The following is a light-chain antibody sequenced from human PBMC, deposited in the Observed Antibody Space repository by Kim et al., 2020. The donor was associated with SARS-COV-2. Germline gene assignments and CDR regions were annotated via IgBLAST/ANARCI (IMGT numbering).Light chain of an antibody. CDR2: LNSDGSH. J-gene: IGLJ3*02. Sequence: QLVLTQSPSASASLGDSVKLTCTLSGGHSSFAIAWHQAQPEKGPRYLMKLNSDGSHTKGDGIPDRFSGSSSGTERYLTISGLQSEDEADYYCQTWDNGIGVFGGGTQLTVL. V-gene: IGLV4-69*01. CDR1: GGHSSFA. CDR3: QTWDNGIGV.